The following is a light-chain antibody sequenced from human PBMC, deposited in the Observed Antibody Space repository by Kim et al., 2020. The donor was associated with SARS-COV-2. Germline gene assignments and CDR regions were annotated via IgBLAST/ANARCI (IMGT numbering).Light chain of an antibody. J-gene: IGKJ2*01. CDR3: QQYGSSPYT. CDR1: QSVDRNY. CDR2: VAS. V-gene: IGKV3-20*01. Sequence: LSPAERANPSGRASQSVDRNYLAWFQQKPGQAPRLLIYVASSRATGIPDRFSGSGSGTDFTLTISRLEPEDFAVYYCQQYGSSPYTFGQGTKLEI.